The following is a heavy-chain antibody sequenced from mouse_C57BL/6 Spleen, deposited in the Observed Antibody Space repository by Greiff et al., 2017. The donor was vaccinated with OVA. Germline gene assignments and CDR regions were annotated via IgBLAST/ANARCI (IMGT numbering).Heavy chain of an antibody. CDR1: GYSFTDYN. D-gene: IGHD1-1*01. CDR3: ASGDYGRRAMDY. V-gene: IGHV1-39*01. CDR2: INPNYGTT. J-gene: IGHJ4*01. Sequence: EVHLVESGPELVKPGASVKISCKASGYSFTDYNMNWVKQSNGKSLEWIGVINPNYGTTSYNQKFKGKATLTVDQSSSTAYMQLNSLTSEDSAVYYCASGDYGRRAMDYWGQGTSVTVSS.